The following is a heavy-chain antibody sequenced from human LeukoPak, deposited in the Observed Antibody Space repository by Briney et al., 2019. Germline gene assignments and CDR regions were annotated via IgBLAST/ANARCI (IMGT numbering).Heavy chain of an antibody. V-gene: IGHV3-21*01. J-gene: IGHJ4*02. CDR3: ARGANYVILTGYLDY. D-gene: IGHD3-9*01. Sequence: GGSLRLSCVASGFTFSTCTMNWVRQAPGKGLEWVSSVSSSSSYLYYADSVKGRFTISRDNAKNSLYLQMNSLRAEDTAVYYCARGANYVILTGYLDYWGQGTLVTVSS. CDR2: VSSSSSYL. CDR1: GFTFSTCT.